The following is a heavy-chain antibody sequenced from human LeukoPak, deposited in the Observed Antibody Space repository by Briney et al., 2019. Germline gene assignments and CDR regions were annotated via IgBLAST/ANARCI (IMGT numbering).Heavy chain of an antibody. CDR1: GFTFSSYG. CDR3: AKARGAADSNWFDP. CDR2: IRYDGSNK. V-gene: IGHV3-30*02. D-gene: IGHD6-13*01. Sequence: GGSLRLSCAASGFTFSSYGMHWVRQAPGKGLEWVAFIRYDGSNKYYADSVKGRFTISRDNSKNTLYLQMNSLRAEDTAVYYCAKARGAADSNWFDPWGQGTLVTVSS. J-gene: IGHJ5*02.